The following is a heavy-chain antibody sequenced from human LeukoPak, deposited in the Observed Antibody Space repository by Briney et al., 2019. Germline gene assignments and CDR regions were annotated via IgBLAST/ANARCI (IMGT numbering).Heavy chain of an antibody. CDR2: IYSGGST. CDR1: GFTFSSYE. J-gene: IGHJ4*02. Sequence: PGGSLRLSCAASGFTFSSYEMSWVRQAPGKGLEWVSVIYSGGSTYYADSVKGRFTISRDNSKNTLYLQMNSLRAEDTAVYYCARHKAARYFDYWGQGTLVTVSS. D-gene: IGHD6-6*01. V-gene: IGHV3-66*04. CDR3: ARHKAARYFDY.